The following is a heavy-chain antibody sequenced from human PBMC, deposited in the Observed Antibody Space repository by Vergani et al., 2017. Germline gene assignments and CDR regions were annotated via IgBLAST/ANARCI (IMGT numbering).Heavy chain of an antibody. D-gene: IGHD3-16*01. CDR3: AGDLGGIWSYEYYYYYMDV. J-gene: IGHJ6*03. CDR1: GGTFSSYA. CDR2: IIPIFGTA. V-gene: IGHV1-69*01. Sequence: QVQLVQSGAEVKKPGSSVKVSCKASGGTFSSYAISWVRQAPRQGLEWMGGIIPIFGTANYAQKFQGRVTITADDSTSTAYMELSSLRSEDTAVYYCAGDLGGIWSYEYYYYYMDVWGKGTTVTVSS.